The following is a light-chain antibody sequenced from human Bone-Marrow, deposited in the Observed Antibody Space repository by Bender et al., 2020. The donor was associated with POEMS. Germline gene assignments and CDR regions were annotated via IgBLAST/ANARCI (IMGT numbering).Light chain of an antibody. Sequence: QSALTQPASVSGSPGQSITISCTGTSSDVGSYNLVSWYQQYPDKAPKLMIYEVTKRPSGVSNRFSGSKSGTSASLAITGLQAEDEADYYCQTFDSSLNGYVFGTGTKVTVL. J-gene: IGLJ1*01. CDR3: QTFDSSLNGYV. CDR1: SSDVGSYNL. V-gene: IGLV2-14*02. CDR2: EVT.